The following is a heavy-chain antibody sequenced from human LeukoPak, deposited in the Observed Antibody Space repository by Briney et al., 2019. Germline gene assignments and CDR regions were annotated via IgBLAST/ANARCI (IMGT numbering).Heavy chain of an antibody. CDR1: GFIFSSYA. V-gene: IGHV3-23*01. J-gene: IGHJ3*02. Sequence: GGSLRLSCAASGFIFSSYAMSWVRQAPGKGLEWVTAISSDGGNATYCADSVKGWFTISRDNSRNTLYLHMNSLRAEDTAVYYCAKGGYYDFWSGYDRYDSFDIWGQGTMVSVSS. CDR2: ISSDGGNAT. D-gene: IGHD3/OR15-3a*01. CDR3: AKGGYYDFWSGYDRYDSFDI.